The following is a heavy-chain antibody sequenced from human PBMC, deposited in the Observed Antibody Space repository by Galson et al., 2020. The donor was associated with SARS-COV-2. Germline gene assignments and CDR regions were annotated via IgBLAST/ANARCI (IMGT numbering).Heavy chain of an antibody. D-gene: IGHD3-3*01. CDR3: ARDLEGGD. V-gene: IGHV3-66*01. Sequence: GGSLRLSCAASGFTVSSNYMSWVRQAPGEGLEWVSVLYSGGNTYYADSVRGRFTVSRDNSKNTLYLQMNSLRAEDTAVYYCARDLEGGDWGQGTLVTVSS. CDR2: LYSGGNT. J-gene: IGHJ4*02. CDR1: GFTVSSNY.